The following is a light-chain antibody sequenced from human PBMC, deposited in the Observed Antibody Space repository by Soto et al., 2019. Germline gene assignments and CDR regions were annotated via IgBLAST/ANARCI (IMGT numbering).Light chain of an antibody. CDR2: KVS. Sequence: VVMTQSPLSLPVTLGQPASISCRSNQSLVHSDGIAYFSWFQQRTGRSPRRLIYKVSNRDSGVPARFSGSGSGTDFALKISRVEAEDVGVYYCMQGTHWPITFGQGTRLEI. J-gene: IGKJ5*01. CDR3: MQGTHWPIT. CDR1: QSLVHSDGIAY. V-gene: IGKV2-30*02.